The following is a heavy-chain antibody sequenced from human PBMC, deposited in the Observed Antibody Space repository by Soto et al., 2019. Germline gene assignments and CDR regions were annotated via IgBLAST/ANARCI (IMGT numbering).Heavy chain of an antibody. D-gene: IGHD2-15*01. CDR1: GYSCSSFG. Sequence: GASVKVSCKASGYSCSSFGIRWVRQAPGQGLEWVGWVSVPSGDTSSAQNFQGRVTVTTDTSTSTAYMEVGSLRSDDTAVYYCARTCRSGGSCYLEYWGEGTLVTVSS. CDR3: ARTCRSGGSCYLEY. J-gene: IGHJ4*02. CDR2: VSVPSGDT. V-gene: IGHV1-18*01.